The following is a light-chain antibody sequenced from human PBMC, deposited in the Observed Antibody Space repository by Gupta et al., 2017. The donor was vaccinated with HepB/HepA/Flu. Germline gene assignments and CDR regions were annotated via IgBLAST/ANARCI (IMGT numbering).Light chain of an antibody. Sequence: SVLTQPPSVSGAPGQRVTISCTGSSSNIGAGYDVHWYQQLPGTAPNLLIYGNSNRPSGVPDRFSGSKSGTSASLAITGLQAEDEADYYCQSYDSSRSGVVFGGGTKLTVL. V-gene: IGLV1-40*01. CDR2: GNS. CDR3: QSYDSSRSGVV. CDR1: SSNIGAGYD. J-gene: IGLJ2*01.